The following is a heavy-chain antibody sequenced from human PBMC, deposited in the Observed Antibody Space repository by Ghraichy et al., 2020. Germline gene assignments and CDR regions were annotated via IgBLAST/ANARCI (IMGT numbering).Heavy chain of an antibody. CDR2: ISSSGSTI. Sequence: GGSLRLSCAASGFTFSSYEMNWVRQAPGKGLEWVSYISSSGSTIYYADSVKGRFTISRDNAKNSLYLQMNSLRAEDTAVYYCARARRGVTIFGVVIPLLGGMDVWGQGTTVTVSS. D-gene: IGHD3-3*01. V-gene: IGHV3-48*03. CDR1: GFTFSSYE. J-gene: IGHJ6*02. CDR3: ARARRGVTIFGVVIPLLGGMDV.